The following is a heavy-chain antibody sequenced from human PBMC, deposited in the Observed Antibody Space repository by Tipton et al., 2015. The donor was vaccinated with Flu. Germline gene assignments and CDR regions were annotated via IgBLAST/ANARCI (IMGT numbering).Heavy chain of an antibody. Sequence: TLSLTCTVSGYSISSRYYWGWIRQPPGKGLEWIGCVYHGGTTYYNPSLKSRVTISLDTFKNQFSLKLTSVTAAATAVYYCATTTYYYGSGGHDYRGQGTLVTVSS. CDR2: VYHGGTT. V-gene: IGHV4-38-2*02. D-gene: IGHD3-10*01. CDR3: ATTTYYYGSGGHDY. CDR1: GYSISSRYY. J-gene: IGHJ4*02.